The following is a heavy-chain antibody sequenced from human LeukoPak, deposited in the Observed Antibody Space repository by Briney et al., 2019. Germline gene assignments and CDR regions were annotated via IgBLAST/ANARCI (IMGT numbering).Heavy chain of an antibody. Sequence: ASVKVSCKASGGTFSSYAISCVRQAPGQGLEWMGGIIPIFGTANYAQKFQGRVTITTDESTSTAYMELSSLRSEDTAVYYCARAPYYDFWSGYYYMDVWGKGTTVTVSS. CDR1: GGTFSSYA. CDR3: ARAPYYDFWSGYYYMDV. CDR2: IIPIFGTA. V-gene: IGHV1-69*05. D-gene: IGHD3-3*01. J-gene: IGHJ6*03.